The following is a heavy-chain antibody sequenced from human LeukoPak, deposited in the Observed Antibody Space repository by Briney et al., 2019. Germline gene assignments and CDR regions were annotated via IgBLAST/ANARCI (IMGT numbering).Heavy chain of an antibody. V-gene: IGHV3-48*04. CDR2: ISSSGSTI. Sequence: PGGSLRLSCAASGFTFSSYWMSWVRQAPGKGLEWVSYISSSGSTIYYADSVKGRFTISRDNAKNSLYLQMNSLRAEDTAVYYCARDGPTTVTYYYYYYYMDVWGKGTTVTVSS. D-gene: IGHD4-17*01. CDR1: GFTFSSYW. CDR3: ARDGPTTVTYYYYYYYMDV. J-gene: IGHJ6*03.